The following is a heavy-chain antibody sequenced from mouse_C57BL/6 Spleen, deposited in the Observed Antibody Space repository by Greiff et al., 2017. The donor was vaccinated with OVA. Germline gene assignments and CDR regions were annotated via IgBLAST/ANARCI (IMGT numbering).Heavy chain of an antibody. Sequence: VQLQESGAELVMPGASVKLSCKASGYTFTSYWMHWVKQRPGQGLEWIGEIDPSDSYTNYNQKFKGKSTLTVDKSSSTAYMQLSSLTSEDSAVYYCARKDYYGSSSLDYWGQGTTLTVSS. V-gene: IGHV1-69*01. CDR3: ARKDYYGSSSLDY. J-gene: IGHJ2*01. CDR1: GYTFTSYW. CDR2: IDPSDSYT. D-gene: IGHD1-1*01.